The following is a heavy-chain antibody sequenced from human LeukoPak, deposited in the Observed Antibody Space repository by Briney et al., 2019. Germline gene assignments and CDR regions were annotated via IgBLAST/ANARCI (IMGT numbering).Heavy chain of an antibody. D-gene: IGHD2-21*01. Sequence: ASVKVSCKASGYTFTGDYLHWVRQAPGQGLEWMGRINPNSGGANYAQNFQGRVTMTRDTSISTAYMELSRLRSDDTAVYYCARSDSDWFDPWGQGTLVTVSS. V-gene: IGHV1-2*06. J-gene: IGHJ5*02. CDR2: INPNSGGA. CDR1: GYTFTGDY. CDR3: ARSDSDWFDP.